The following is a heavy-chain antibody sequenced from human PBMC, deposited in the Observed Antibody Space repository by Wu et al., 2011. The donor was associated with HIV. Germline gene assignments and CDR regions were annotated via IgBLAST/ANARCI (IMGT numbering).Heavy chain of an antibody. V-gene: IGHV1-18*01. D-gene: IGHD5-18*01. CDR1: GYTYTTYG. Sequence: QVQLVQSGAEVKKPGASVKVSCKASGYTYTTYGVSWVRQAPGQGLEWMGWISTYNGNTNYVQNLQGRVTLTTDTSTSTAYMELRSLRSDDTAVYYCARLEDTAMDFDYWGQGTLVTVSS. J-gene: IGHJ4*02. CDR2: ISTYNGNT. CDR3: ARLEDTAMDFDY.